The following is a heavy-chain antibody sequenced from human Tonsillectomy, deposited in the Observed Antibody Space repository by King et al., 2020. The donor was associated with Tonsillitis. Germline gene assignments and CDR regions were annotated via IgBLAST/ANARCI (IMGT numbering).Heavy chain of an antibody. J-gene: IGHJ6*02. CDR2: ISGSGGST. Sequence: VQLVESGGDLVQPGGSLRLSCAASGFTFSSYAMNWVRQAPGKGLEWVSGISGSGGSTYYADSVKGRFTISRDNSKNTLYLQMNSLRVEDTAVYYCARAPYYYDSVSYFLYYAMDVWGQGTTVTVSS. V-gene: IGHV3-23*04. CDR1: GFTFSSYA. D-gene: IGHD3-10*01. CDR3: ARAPYYYDSVSYFLYYAMDV.